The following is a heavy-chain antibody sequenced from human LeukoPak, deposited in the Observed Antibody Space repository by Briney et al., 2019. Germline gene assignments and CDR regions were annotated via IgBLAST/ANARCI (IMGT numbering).Heavy chain of an antibody. J-gene: IGHJ4*02. CDR3: ARLEMAHQDY. Sequence: SVKVSCKASGGTFSSYAISWVRQAPGQGLEWMGGIIPIFGTANYAQKFQGRVTITADESTSTAYMELSSLRSGDAAVYYCARLEMAHQDYWGQGTLVTVSS. CDR1: GGTFSSYA. CDR2: IIPIFGTA. D-gene: IGHD5-24*01. V-gene: IGHV1-69*13.